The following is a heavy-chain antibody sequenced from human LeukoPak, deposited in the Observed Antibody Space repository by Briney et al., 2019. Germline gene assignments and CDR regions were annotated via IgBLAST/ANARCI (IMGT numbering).Heavy chain of an antibody. CDR1: GGSISNSSYY. Sequence: SETLSLTCTVSGGSISNSSYYWGWIRQPPGKGLEWIGYIYYSGSTNYNPSLKSRVTISVDTSKNQFSLKLSSVTAADTAVYYCAGTYYYDSSGYYHYSLWGQGTLVTVSS. D-gene: IGHD3-22*01. CDR2: IYYSGST. V-gene: IGHV4-61*05. J-gene: IGHJ4*02. CDR3: AGTYYYDSSGYYHYSL.